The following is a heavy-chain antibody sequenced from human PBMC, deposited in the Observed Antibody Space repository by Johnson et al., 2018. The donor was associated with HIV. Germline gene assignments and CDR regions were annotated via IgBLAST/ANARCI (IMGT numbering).Heavy chain of an antibody. CDR2: MNADGKTT. Sequence: VRLVESGGGVVQPGRSLRLSCAASGFTFSSYAMHWVRQAPGKGLVWVSRMNADGKTTTYADSVKGRFTISRDNVKNTLYLQMNSLRAEDTAVYYCAREQELIGERAFDIWGQGTMVTVSS. D-gene: IGHD6-13*01. CDR3: AREQELIGERAFDI. V-gene: IGHV3-74*01. CDR1: GFTFSSYA. J-gene: IGHJ3*02.